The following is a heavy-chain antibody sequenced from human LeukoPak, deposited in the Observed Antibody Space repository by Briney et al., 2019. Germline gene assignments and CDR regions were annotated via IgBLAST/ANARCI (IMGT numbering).Heavy chain of an antibody. D-gene: IGHD6-19*01. CDR1: GYTFTSYG. CDR2: ISAYNGNT. CDR3: ATDRVYRSSGRSWGFFDY. V-gene: IGHV1-18*01. Sequence: ASVKVSCKASGYTFTSYGISWVRQAPGQGLEWMGWISAYNGNTNYAQKFQGRVTMTEDTSADTAYMELTSLRSEDTAVYFCATDRVYRSSGRSWGFFDYWGQGTLVIVSS. J-gene: IGHJ4*02.